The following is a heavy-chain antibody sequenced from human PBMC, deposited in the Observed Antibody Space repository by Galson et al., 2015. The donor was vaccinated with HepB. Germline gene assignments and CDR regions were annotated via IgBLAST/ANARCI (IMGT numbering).Heavy chain of an antibody. CDR2: ISSSSTI. CDR3: ARDEVVVLPYYYYGMDV. V-gene: IGHV3-48*02. J-gene: IGHJ6*02. CDR1: GFTFSSYS. Sequence: SLRLSCAASGFTFSSYSMNWVRQAPGKGLEWVSYISSSSTIYYADSVKGRFTISRDNAKNSLYLQMNSLRDEDTAVYYCARDEVVVLPYYYYGMDVWGQGTTVTVSS. D-gene: IGHD3-22*01.